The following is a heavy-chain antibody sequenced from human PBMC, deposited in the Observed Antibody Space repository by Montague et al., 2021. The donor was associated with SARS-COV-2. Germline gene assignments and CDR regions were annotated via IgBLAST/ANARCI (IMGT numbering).Heavy chain of an antibody. CDR1: GGSITNNIDY. J-gene: IGHJ3*01. Sequence: SETLSLTCTVSGGSITNNIDYWAWIRQPPGKGLEWIGCIYYTGNTYYNPSLKGRVTISVVTSKNHFTLKLSSVTAAETAVYYCARLKRYFDSSGSPSAFDFWGQGTKVTVSS. V-gene: IGHV4-39*02. CDR3: ARLKRYFDSSGSPSAFDF. CDR2: IYYTGNT. D-gene: IGHD3-22*01.